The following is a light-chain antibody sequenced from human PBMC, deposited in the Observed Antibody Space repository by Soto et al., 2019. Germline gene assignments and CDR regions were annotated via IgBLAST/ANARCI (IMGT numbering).Light chain of an antibody. CDR2: GAS. CDR1: QSVSNN. Sequence: EIVVTQSPATLPVSPGERATLSCRARQSVSNNLAWYQQRPGQAPRLLIHGASTRATGIPAKFSGSGYGREFTLTITSLQSEDVAVYYCQQYNDWPYTFGQGTKLAIQ. J-gene: IGKJ2*01. V-gene: IGKV3-15*01. CDR3: QQYNDWPYT.